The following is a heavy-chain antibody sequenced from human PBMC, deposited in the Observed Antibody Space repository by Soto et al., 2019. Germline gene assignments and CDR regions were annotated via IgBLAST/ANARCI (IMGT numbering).Heavy chain of an antibody. Sequence: QITLRQSGPTRVRPTQPLTLTCNFSGFSLSSSGVGVGWIRQPPGKAPEWLVVIYWDDDKRYSPSLKSRLTITQATSQTQVDLTMTNTDPAHTGTYHCAHRALYSCSYREGGYLDAWGQGTPVTVSP. CDR1: GFSLSSSGVG. D-gene: IGHD5-12*01. CDR3: AHRALYSCSYREGGYLDA. J-gene: IGHJ5*02. V-gene: IGHV2-5*02. CDR2: IYWDDDK.